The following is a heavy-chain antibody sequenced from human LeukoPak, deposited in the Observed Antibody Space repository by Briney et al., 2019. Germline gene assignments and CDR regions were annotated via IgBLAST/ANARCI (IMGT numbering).Heavy chain of an antibody. Sequence: SETLSLTCTVSGGSVSSGTYYWSWIRQPAGKGLEWIGRIYTSGSTNYNPSLKSRVTISVDRSKNQFSLKLSSVTAADTAVYYCALRKIWFGELLADYWGQGALVAVSS. V-gene: IGHV4-61*02. J-gene: IGHJ4*02. CDR1: GGSVSSGTYY. D-gene: IGHD3-10*01. CDR2: IYTSGST. CDR3: ALRKIWFGELLADY.